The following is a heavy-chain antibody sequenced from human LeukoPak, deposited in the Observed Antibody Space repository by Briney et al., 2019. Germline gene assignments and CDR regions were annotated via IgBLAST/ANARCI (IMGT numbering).Heavy chain of an antibody. D-gene: IGHD2-2*01. CDR3: ARGGPAAIPYYYYYYMDV. V-gene: IGHV4-61*02. CDR2: IYTSGST. Sequence: SETLSLTCTVSGGSISSGSYYWSWIRQPAGKGLEWIGRIYTSGSTNYNPSLKSRVTISVDTSRNQFSLKPSSVTAADTAVYYCARGGPAAIPYYYYYYMDVWGKGTTVTVSS. J-gene: IGHJ6*03. CDR1: GGSISSGSYY.